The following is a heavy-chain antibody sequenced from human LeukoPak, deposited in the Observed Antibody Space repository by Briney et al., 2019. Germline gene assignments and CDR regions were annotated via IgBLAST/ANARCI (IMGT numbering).Heavy chain of an antibody. J-gene: IGHJ4*02. D-gene: IGHD3-22*01. V-gene: IGHV3-11*01. CDR2: ISNRGSTI. CDR1: GFTFSDFY. CDR3: ARSADRSGYFREITLYYFDY. Sequence: KPGGSLGLSCAASGFTFSDFYMTWIRQAPGKGLEWVSYISNRGSTIHYADSVRGRFTISRDNAKKSLYLQMNSLRAEDTAVYYCARSADRSGYFREITLYYFDYWGQGTLVTVSS.